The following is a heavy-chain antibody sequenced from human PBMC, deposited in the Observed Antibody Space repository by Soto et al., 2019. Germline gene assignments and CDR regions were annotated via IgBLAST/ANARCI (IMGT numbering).Heavy chain of an antibody. V-gene: IGHV3-49*03. D-gene: IGHD2-2*01. CDR2: IRGKAYGGTP. Sequence: ELQLVESGGGLVQPGRSLRLSCTASGFTFGDYAMSWFRQAPGKGLEWVGFIRGKAYGGTPEYAASVKGRITISRDDSKSIAYLQMNTLMSEATAEYYCTRAVEYQLAVGFELDIWGQGTMVTVSS. CDR1: GFTFGDYA. CDR3: TRAVEYQLAVGFELDI. J-gene: IGHJ3*02.